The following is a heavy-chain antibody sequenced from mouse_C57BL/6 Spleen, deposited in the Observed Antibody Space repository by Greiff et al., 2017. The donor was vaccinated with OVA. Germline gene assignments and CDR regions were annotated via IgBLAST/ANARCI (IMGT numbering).Heavy chain of an antibody. V-gene: IGHV1-64*01. CDR3: ARGHYGSSYGYFDV. D-gene: IGHD1-1*01. CDR1: GYTFTSYW. CDR2: IHPNSGST. J-gene: IGHJ1*03. Sequence: QVQLQQPGAELVKPGASVKLSCKASGYTFTSYWMHWVKQRPGQGLEWIGMIHPNSGSTNYNEKFKSKATLTVDKSSSTAYMQLSSLTSEDSAVYYCARGHYGSSYGYFDVWGTGTTVTVSS.